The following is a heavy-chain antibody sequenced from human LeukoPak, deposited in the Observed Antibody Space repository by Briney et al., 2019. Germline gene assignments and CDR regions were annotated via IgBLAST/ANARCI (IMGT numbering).Heavy chain of an antibody. CDR1: GFTFSTYT. D-gene: IGHD4-11*01. CDR2: ISVGSTYI. J-gene: IGHJ4*02. CDR3: ARGLQYHEPLYFDS. V-gene: IGHV3-21*06. Sequence: GGSLRLSCAASGFTFSTYTMNWVRQAPGKGLEWVLSISVGSTYISYPDSVKGRFTISRDNAKNSLYLQVNSLRDEDSALYYCARGLQYHEPLYFDSWGQGTLVTVSS.